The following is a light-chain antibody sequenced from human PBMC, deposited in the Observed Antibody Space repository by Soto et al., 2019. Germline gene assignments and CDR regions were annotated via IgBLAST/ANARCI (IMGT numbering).Light chain of an antibody. J-gene: IGKJ1*01. CDR2: VAS. V-gene: IGKV1-39*01. CDR1: QSISTY. CDR3: QQSYRTPWT. Sequence: TQSPATLSASVGDRVTITCRASQSISTYLNWYQQKPGKAPDFLISVASTLQSGVPSRFSGSGSGTDFTLTISSLQPEDFATYYCQQSYRTPWTFGQGTKVEI.